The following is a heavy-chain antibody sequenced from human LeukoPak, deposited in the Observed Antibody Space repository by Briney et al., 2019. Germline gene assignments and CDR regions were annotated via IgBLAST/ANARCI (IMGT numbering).Heavy chain of an antibody. Sequence: ASVKVSCTASGYSFISYGMSWVRQAPGQGLEWLGWISAYTGKTDYSQKFQDRVTMTKDTSATTYDMELRSLRSDDTAVYYCARVWYYYGGSGYIDAWGQGTVVTVSS. CDR2: ISAYTGKT. V-gene: IGHV1-18*01. CDR3: ARVWYYYGGSGYIDA. D-gene: IGHD3-22*01. CDR1: GYSFISYG. J-gene: IGHJ4*02.